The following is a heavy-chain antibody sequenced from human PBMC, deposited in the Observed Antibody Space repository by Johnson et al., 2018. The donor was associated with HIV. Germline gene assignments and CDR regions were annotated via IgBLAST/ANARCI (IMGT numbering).Heavy chain of an antibody. J-gene: IGHJ3*02. D-gene: IGHD2-8*01. Sequence: VQLVESGGGLVQPGGSLRLSCAASGFTFSSYDMHWVRQAPGKGLEWVAVIYSGGSTYYADSVKARSLIPRDNSKSTLYLQMNSLRDEEPAVYFCAKDTEDSVRMVYAPFDIWGQGTLVTVSS. V-gene: IGHV3-66*02. CDR3: AKDTEDSVRMVYAPFDI. CDR2: IYSGGST. CDR1: GFTFSSYD.